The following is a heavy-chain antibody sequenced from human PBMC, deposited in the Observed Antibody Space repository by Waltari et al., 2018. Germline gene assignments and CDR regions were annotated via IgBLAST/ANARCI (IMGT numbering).Heavy chain of an antibody. CDR1: GDSVSSNSAV. V-gene: IGHV6-1*01. J-gene: IGHJ4*02. CDR3: ARSDTTWSFDH. D-gene: IGHD1-26*01. Sequence: VHLQLSGPGLVKPSQTLTLTCVISGDSVSSNSAVWHWIRQSPSRGLEWLGRKYYRSRWYYDYAVSVRSRMAINPDTSKNQFSLQLNSVTPEDTAIYYCARSDTTWSFDHWGQGTLVTVSS. CDR2: KYYRSRWYY.